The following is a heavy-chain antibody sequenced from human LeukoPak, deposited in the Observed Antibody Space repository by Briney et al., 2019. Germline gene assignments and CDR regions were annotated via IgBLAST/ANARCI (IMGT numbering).Heavy chain of an antibody. CDR1: GFTVSNNY. V-gene: IGHV3-53*01. CDR3: ARGHNWARRGYYGMDV. Sequence: GGSLRLSCAASGFTVSNNYMSWVRQAPGKGLEWVSVIYSGGSTYYADSVKGRFTISRDTSKNTLSLQMNSLRAEDTAVYYCARGHNWARRGYYGMDVWGQGTTVTVSS. D-gene: IGHD1-20*01. J-gene: IGHJ6*02. CDR2: IYSGGST.